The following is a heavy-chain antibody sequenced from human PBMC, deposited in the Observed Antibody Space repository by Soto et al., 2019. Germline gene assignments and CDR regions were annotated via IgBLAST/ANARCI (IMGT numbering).Heavy chain of an antibody. D-gene: IGHD6-6*01. CDR1: GITVSSNY. V-gene: IGHV3-53*01. CDR3: AKCGSSSPHNDY. J-gene: IGHJ4*02. Sequence: GGFLRLSCAASGITVSSNYMSWVRQAPGKGLEWVSVIYSGGSTYYADSVKGRFTISRHNSKNTLYLQMNSLRAEDTAVYYCAKCGSSSPHNDYWGQGTLVTVSS. CDR2: IYSGGST.